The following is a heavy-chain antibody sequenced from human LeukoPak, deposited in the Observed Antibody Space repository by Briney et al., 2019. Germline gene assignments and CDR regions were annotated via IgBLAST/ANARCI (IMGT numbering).Heavy chain of an antibody. Sequence: SETLSLTCAVYGGSFSGYYWSLIRQPPGKGLEWIGEINHSGSTNYNPSLKSRVTISVDTSKNQFSLKLSSVTAADTAVYYCASGAYYYDQFDYWGQGTLVTVSS. CDR1: GGSFSGYY. V-gene: IGHV4-34*01. CDR3: ASGAYYYDQFDY. CDR2: INHSGST. D-gene: IGHD3-22*01. J-gene: IGHJ4*02.